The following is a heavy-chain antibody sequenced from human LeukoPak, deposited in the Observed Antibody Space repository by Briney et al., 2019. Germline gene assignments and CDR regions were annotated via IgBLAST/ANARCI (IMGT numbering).Heavy chain of an antibody. CDR2: INPSDGST. D-gene: IGHD1-20*01. CDR1: GYTFTDYY. J-gene: IGHJ3*01. V-gene: IGHV1-46*01. CDR3: VTFRRWDAFDF. Sequence: GASVKVSCKASGYTFTDYYMHWVRQATGQGLERMGIINPSDGSTNYAQKFQGRVTMTRDTSTSTVYMEVSSLRSEDTAVYYCVTFRRWDAFDFWGQGTLVTVSS.